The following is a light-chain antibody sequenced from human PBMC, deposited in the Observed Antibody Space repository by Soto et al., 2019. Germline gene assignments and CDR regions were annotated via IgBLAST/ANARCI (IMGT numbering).Light chain of an antibody. J-gene: IGKJ3*01. Sequence: EIVMTQSPATLSVSPGERATLSCRASQSVSSNLAWYQQKPGQAPRLLIYGASTRATGIPARFSGSGSGTEFTLTISSLQSADFAVYYCQQYNNWPLFTFGPGTKVNI. CDR2: GAS. CDR3: QQYNNWPLFT. V-gene: IGKV3-15*01. CDR1: QSVSSN.